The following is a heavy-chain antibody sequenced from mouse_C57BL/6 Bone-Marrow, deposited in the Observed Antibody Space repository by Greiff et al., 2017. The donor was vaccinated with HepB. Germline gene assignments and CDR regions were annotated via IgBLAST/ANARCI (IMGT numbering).Heavy chain of an antibody. CDR1: GFTFSDYG. V-gene: IGHV5-17*01. Sequence: DVKLVESGEGLVKPGGSLKLSCAASGFTFSDYGMHWVRQAPEKGLEWVAYISSGSSTIYYADTVKGRFTISRDNAKNTLFLQMTSLRSEDTAMYYCARPNYYGSSWFAYWGQGTLVTVSA. CDR2: ISSGSSTI. J-gene: IGHJ3*01. D-gene: IGHD1-1*01. CDR3: ARPNYYGSSWFAY.